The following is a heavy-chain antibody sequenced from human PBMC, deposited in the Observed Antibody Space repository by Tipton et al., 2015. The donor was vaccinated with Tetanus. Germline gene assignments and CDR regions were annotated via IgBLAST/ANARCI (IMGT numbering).Heavy chain of an antibody. CDR2: LNPKSGSA. CDR3: ASGSSIRHGLDV. Sequence: QSGAEVKKPGASEKVSCKASGYTFPSYGLNWVRKAAGRGFEWMGWLNPKSGSAAYAQRFQGRVTMTTNTSITTAYMEVSSLTYEDTAVYYCASGSSIRHGLDVWGHGTTVTVSS. D-gene: IGHD2-2*01. J-gene: IGHJ6*02. V-gene: IGHV1-8*01. CDR1: GYTFPSYG.